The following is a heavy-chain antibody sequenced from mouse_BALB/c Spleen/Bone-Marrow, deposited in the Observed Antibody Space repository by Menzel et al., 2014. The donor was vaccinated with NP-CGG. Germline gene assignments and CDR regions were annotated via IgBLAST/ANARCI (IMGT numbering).Heavy chain of an antibody. CDR3: ASLTGTFDY. CDR1: GFNIKDTY. CDR2: IDPASGNI. J-gene: IGHJ2*01. Sequence: EVQLQQSGTDLVKPGASVKLSCTASGFNIKDTYMHWVKQRPEQGLDWIGRIDPASGNIQYDPKFQGRAAITADTSSNTAYLQLSSLTSEDTAVYYCASLTGTFDYCGQGTPLTVSS. D-gene: IGHD4-1*01. V-gene: IGHV14-3*02.